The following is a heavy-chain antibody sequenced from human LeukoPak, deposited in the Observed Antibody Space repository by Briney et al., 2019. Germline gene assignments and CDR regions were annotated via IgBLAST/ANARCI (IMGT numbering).Heavy chain of an antibody. CDR3: AKNERTDNYYYYYMDV. D-gene: IGHD2/OR15-2a*01. CDR2: IREDGSEK. J-gene: IGHJ6*03. CDR1: GFTFSRHW. Sequence: PGGSLRLSCAAAGFTFSRHWMSWVRQAKGKGLECVAKIREDGSEKHYVDSVKGRFTISRDNPKNTLYLQMNSLRAEDTAVYYCAKNERTDNYYYYYMDVWGKGTTVTVSS. V-gene: IGHV3-7*03.